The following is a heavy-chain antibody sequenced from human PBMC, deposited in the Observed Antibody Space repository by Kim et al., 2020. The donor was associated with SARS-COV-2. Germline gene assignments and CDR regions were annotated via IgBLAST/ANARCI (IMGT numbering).Heavy chain of an antibody. CDR3: AGWRGDARGYFAD. CDR2: ISGRGSYL. V-gene: IGHV3-21*01. D-gene: IGHD3-16*01. CDR1: GFTFSSYT. J-gene: IGHJ4*02. Sequence: GGSLRLSCVASGFTFSSYTMHWVRQAPGKGLDWVSSISGRGSYLYFAGSVKGRFTISRDNAKNSLYLQMTGLRVEDTAVYYCAGWRGDARGYFADWGQGT.